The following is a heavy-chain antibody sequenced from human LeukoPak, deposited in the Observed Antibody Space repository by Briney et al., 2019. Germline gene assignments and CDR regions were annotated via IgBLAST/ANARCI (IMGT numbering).Heavy chain of an antibody. CDR3: AEDWAGYFPY. CDR1: GFTFSSYA. Sequence: PGGSLRLSCAASGFTFSSYAMSWVRQAPGKGLEWVSTISGTGGSTSYADSVKGRFTISRDNSKNTLHLQMNSLSAEDTAVYYCAEDWAGYFPYWGQGTLVTVSS. D-gene: IGHD3/OR15-3a*01. J-gene: IGHJ4*02. V-gene: IGHV3-23*01. CDR2: ISGTGGST.